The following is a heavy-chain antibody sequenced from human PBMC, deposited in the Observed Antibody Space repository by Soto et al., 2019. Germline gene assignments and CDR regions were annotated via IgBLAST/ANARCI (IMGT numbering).Heavy chain of an antibody. V-gene: IGHV1-2*04. CDR3: ARGITTVTKYYYHYYMDV. CDR2: INPNSGGT. CDR1: GYTFTGYY. D-gene: IGHD4-17*01. J-gene: IGHJ6*03. Sequence: QVQLVQSGAEVKKPGASVKVSCKASGYTFTGYYMHWVRQAPGQGLEWMGWINPNSGGTNYAQKFQGWVTMTRDTSISTAYMELSRLRSDDTAVYYCARGITTVTKYYYHYYMDVWGKGTTVTVSS.